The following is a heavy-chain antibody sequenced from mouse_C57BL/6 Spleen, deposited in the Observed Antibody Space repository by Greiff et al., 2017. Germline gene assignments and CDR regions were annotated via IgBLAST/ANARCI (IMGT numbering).Heavy chain of an antibody. V-gene: IGHV1-82*01. D-gene: IGHD1-1*02. CDR1: GYAFSSSW. J-gene: IGHJ2*01. Sequence: VQLQQSGPELVKPGASVKISCTASGYAFSSSWMNWVQQSPGKGLEWIGSIYPGGGDTNYNGKFKGKATLTADKSSSTAYMHLSSLTSEDSAVCFCARYGGYFDYWGQGTTLTVSS. CDR3: ARYGGYFDY. CDR2: IYPGGGDT.